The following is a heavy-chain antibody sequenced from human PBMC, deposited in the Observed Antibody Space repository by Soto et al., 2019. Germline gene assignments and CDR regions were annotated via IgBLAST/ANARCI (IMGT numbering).Heavy chain of an antibody. V-gene: IGHV5-51*01. D-gene: IGHD3-16*01. CDR1: GYTFNNYW. CDR2: IYPGKSTT. J-gene: IGHJ6*02. CDR3: ARRGRGIGGYYYGMDV. Sequence: GESLKISCKGSGYTFNNYWIGWVRQMPGKGLEWIGIIYPGKSTTRYSPSFQGQVTMSADKSLSTAYLQWSSLKASDTAMYYCARRGRGIGGYYYGMDVCGQGTTVTVSS.